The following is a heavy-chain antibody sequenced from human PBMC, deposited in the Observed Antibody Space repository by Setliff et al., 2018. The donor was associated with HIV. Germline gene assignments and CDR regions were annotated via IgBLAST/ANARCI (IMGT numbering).Heavy chain of an antibody. V-gene: IGHV4-61*09. Sequence: SETLSLTCSVSGGSISSATYYWSWIRQPAGQGLEWIGHIHTSGSTKYNPFLKSRVTISADTSKNQFSLNLSSVTAADTAVYYCARQPLYNDYDWRSYYFDYWGQGTLVTVSS. CDR2: IHTSGST. J-gene: IGHJ4*02. D-gene: IGHD5-12*01. CDR3: ARQPLYNDYDWRSYYFDY. CDR1: GGSISSATYY.